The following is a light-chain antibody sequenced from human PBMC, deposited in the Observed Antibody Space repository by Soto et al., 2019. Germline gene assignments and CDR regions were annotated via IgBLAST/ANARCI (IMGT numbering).Light chain of an antibody. Sequence: DIQVTQSPSTMTASVGDRGTSTCRTSESISSWLGWYQQKPGKVPKLLIYDASSLQSGVPSRFSGSGSGTEFTLTISSLQPDDIATYFCQQYNTYPLTFGGGTKVDIK. CDR1: ESISSW. CDR2: DAS. CDR3: QQYNTYPLT. V-gene: IGKV1-5*01. J-gene: IGKJ4*01.